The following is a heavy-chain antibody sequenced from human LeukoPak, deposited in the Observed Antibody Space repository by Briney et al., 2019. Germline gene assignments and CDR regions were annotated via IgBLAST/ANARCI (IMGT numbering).Heavy chain of an antibody. CDR2: IYSGGST. CDR1: GFTVSSNY. Sequence: SGGSLRLSCAASGFTVSSNYMSWVRQAPGKGLEWVSVIYSGGSTYYADSVKGRFTISRDNSKNTLYLQMNSLRAEDTAVYYCARGSGAYYNWFDPWGQGTLVTVSS. D-gene: IGHD3-3*01. J-gene: IGHJ5*02. CDR3: ARGSGAYYNWFDP. V-gene: IGHV3-53*01.